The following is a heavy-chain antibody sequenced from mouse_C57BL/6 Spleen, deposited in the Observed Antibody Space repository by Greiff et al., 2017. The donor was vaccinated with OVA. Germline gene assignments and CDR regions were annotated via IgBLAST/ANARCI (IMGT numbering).Heavy chain of an antibody. Sequence: VQLQQSDAELVKPGASVKISCKVFGYTFTDHTIHWMKQRPEQGLEWIGYIYPRDGSTKYNEKFKGKATLTADKSSSTAYMQLNSLTSEDSAVYFCSYYDYDDWYFDVWGTGTTVTVSS. V-gene: IGHV1-78*01. CDR2: IYPRDGST. CDR1: GYTFTDHT. D-gene: IGHD2-4*01. J-gene: IGHJ1*03. CDR3: SYYDYDDWYFDV.